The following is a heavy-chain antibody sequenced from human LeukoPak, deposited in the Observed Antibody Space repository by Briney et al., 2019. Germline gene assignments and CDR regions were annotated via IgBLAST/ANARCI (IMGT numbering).Heavy chain of an antibody. D-gene: IGHD5-18*01. CDR2: ITYNRGSI. CDR1: GFTFRSYA. CDR3: ARDSGYSYADDY. J-gene: IGHJ4*02. V-gene: IGHV3-48*02. Sequence: GGSLRLSCAASGFTFRSYAMQWVRQAPGKGLEWVSYITYNRGSILYADSVKGRFTISRDNAEDSLYLQMSSLRDEDTAVYYCARDSGYSYADDYWGQGALVTVSS.